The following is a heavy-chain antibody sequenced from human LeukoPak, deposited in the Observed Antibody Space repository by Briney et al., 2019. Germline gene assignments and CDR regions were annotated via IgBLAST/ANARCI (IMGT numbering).Heavy chain of an antibody. CDR2: ISSGGSTI. CDR1: GFTFTYSS. V-gene: IGHV3-48*02. D-gene: IGHD5-18*01. J-gene: IGHJ4*02. Sequence: GGSLRLSCAASGFTFTYSSMNWVRQAPGKGLEWVSYISSGGSTIFYADSVKGRFTIFRDDAKNSLYLQMSSLRDEDTAVCYCARDGGGYSYGNYYYDHWGQGTLVTVSS. CDR3: ARDGGGYSYGNYYYDH.